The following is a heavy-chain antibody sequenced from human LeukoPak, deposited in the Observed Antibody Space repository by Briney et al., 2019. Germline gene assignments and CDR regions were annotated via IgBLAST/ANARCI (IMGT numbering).Heavy chain of an antibody. J-gene: IGHJ4*02. CDR3: ARLRDIVVVPAAGFDY. D-gene: IGHD2-2*01. CDR2: IYPGDSDT. V-gene: IGHV5-51*01. CDR1: GYSFTSYW. Sequence: GESLKISCKGSGYSFTSYWIGWVRQMPGKGLEWMGIIYPGDSDTRYSPSFQGQVTISADKSISTAYLQWSSLTASDTARYYCARLRDIVVVPAAGFDYWGQGTLVTVSS.